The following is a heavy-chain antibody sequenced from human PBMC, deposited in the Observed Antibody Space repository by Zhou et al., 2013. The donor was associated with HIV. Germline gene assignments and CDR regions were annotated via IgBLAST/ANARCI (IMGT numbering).Heavy chain of an antibody. CDR3: ARDADQLVVWFDP. Sequence: QVQLVQSGAEVKKPGSSVKVSCKASGGTFSSYAISWVRQAPGQGLEWMGWISGYNGNTKYAQKFEGRMTLTTDTSTSTAYMELRSLTSDDTAVYFCARDADQLVVWFDPWGQGTQVTVSS. CDR1: GGTFSSYA. V-gene: IGHV1-18*01. J-gene: IGHJ5*02. D-gene: IGHD2-15*01. CDR2: ISGYNGNT.